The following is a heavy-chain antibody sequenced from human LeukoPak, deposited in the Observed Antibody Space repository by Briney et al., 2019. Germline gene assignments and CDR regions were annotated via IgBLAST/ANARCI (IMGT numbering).Heavy chain of an antibody. CDR2: ISISSSYI. V-gene: IGHV3-21*01. CDR3: ARGRVLGFQN. CDR1: GFTFSSYS. J-gene: IGHJ1*01. D-gene: IGHD6-6*01. Sequence: GGSLRLSCAASGFTFSSYSMNWVRQAPGKGLEWVSSISISSSYISYADSVKGRFTISRDNAKNSLYLQLNSLRPEATAGYYLARGRVLGFQNWGQGTLVTVSS.